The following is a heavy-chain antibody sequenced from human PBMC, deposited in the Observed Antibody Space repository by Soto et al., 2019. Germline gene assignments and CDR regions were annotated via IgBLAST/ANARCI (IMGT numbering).Heavy chain of an antibody. CDR2: ISGSGDRT. Sequence: GGSLRLSCEASGFTFGTYAMSWVRQAPGKGLEWVSGISGSGDRTHYADSVKGRFSSPRDNSQNTLHLQMNSLRDEDTAVYYCAKASTYDYVWGSFRYYFDHWGQGALVTVSS. CDR1: GFTFGTYA. J-gene: IGHJ4*02. D-gene: IGHD3-16*02. CDR3: AKASTYDYVWGSFRYYFDH. V-gene: IGHV3-23*01.